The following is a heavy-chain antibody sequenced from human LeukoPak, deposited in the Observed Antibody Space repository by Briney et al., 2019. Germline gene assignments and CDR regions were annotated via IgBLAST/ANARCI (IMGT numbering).Heavy chain of an antibody. CDR3: ARGGGIAARHEYYFDY. J-gene: IGHJ4*02. V-gene: IGHV1-8*01. CDR2: MNPNSGNT. Sequence: ASVKVSCKASGYTFTSYDIDWVRQATGQGLEWMGWMNPNSGNTGYAQKFQGRVTMTRNTSISTAYMELSSLRSEDTAVYYCARGGGIAARHEYYFDYWGQGTLVTVSS. D-gene: IGHD6-6*01. CDR1: GYTFTSYD.